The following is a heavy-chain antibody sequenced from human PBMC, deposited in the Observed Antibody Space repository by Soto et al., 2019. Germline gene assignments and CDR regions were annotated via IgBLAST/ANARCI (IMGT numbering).Heavy chain of an antibody. V-gene: IGHV3-53*01. J-gene: IGHJ3*02. CDR2: IYSGGST. D-gene: IGHD1-26*01. CDR3: AREREPGSDDAFDI. Sequence: GGSLRLSCAASGLTVSSNYMSWVRQAPGKGLEWVSVIYSGGSTYYADSVKGRFTISRDNSKNTLYLQMNSLRAEDTAVYYCAREREPGSDDAFDIWGQGTMVTVSS. CDR1: GLTVSSNY.